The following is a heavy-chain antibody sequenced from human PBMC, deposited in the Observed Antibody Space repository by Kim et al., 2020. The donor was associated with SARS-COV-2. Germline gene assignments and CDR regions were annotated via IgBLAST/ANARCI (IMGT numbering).Heavy chain of an antibody. D-gene: IGHD3-16*01. CDR3: AKDVSFGGGEPHVMDV. V-gene: IGHV3-43D*03. Sequence: DTVKGRFTITRDNSKNSLFMQMNSLRPEDTVLYYCAKDVSFGGGEPHVMDVWGQGTTVTVSS. J-gene: IGHJ6*02.